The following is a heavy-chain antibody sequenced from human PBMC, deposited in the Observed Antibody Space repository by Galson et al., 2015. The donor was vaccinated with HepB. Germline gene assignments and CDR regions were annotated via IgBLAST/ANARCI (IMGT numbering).Heavy chain of an antibody. CDR3: ARDPPLIWGSYRYREAPVADDY. V-gene: IGHV1-2*06. CDR1: GYTFTGYY. D-gene: IGHD3-16*02. J-gene: IGHJ3*01. Sequence: SVKVSCKASGYTFTGYYMHWVRQAPGQGLEWMGRINPNSGGTNYAQKFQGRVTMTRDTSISTAYMELSRLRSDDTAVYYCARDPPLIWGSYRYREAPVADDYWGQGTRVTVSS. CDR2: INPNSGGT.